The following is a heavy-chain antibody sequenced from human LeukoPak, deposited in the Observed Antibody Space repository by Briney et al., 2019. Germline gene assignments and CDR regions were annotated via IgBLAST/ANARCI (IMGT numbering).Heavy chain of an antibody. Sequence: SETLSLTCTVSGGSISTYYWSWIRQPAGKGLEWIGRIYTNENTNYNPSLRSRVTMSVDTSKNQFSLKLSSVTAADTALYYCARGRWELPYWGRGTLVTVSS. CDR1: GGSISTYY. J-gene: IGHJ4*02. V-gene: IGHV4-4*07. D-gene: IGHD1-26*01. CDR2: IYTNENT. CDR3: ARGRWELPY.